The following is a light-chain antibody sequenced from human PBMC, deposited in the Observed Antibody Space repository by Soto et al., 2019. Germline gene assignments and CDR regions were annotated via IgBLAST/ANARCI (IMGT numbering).Light chain of an antibody. J-gene: IGLJ1*01. CDR2: DNN. Sequence: QSVLTQPPSVSAAPGQKVTISCSGSSSNIGNNYVSWHQQLPGTAPKLLIYDNNKRPSGIPDLFPGSKSGPSDTLGITGLQTGDEADYYCGTCDASLSAGGVFGTGTKVTVL. V-gene: IGLV1-51*01. CDR3: GTCDASLSAGGV. CDR1: SSNIGNNY.